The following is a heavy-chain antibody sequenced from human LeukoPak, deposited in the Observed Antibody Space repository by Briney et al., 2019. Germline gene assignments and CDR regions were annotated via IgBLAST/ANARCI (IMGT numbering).Heavy chain of an antibody. J-gene: IGHJ4*02. CDR1: GFTFSDYY. CDR3: ARTATADPY. D-gene: IGHD2-21*02. V-gene: IGHV4-59*01. Sequence: GSLRLSCAASGFTFSDYYMSWIRQPPGKGLEWIGYIHYSGRTNYNPSLKSRVTISVDTSKNQFSLKLTSMTAADTAVYYCARTATADPYWGQGTLVTVSS. CDR2: IHYSGRT.